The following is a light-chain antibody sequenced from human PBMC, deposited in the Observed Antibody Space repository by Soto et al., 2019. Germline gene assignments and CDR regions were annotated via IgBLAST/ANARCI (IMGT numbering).Light chain of an antibody. CDR1: QSISSW. J-gene: IGKJ1*01. CDR2: KAS. CDR3: QQYNSYWT. Sequence: DIQMTQSPSTLSASVGDRVTITCRASQSISSWLARYQQKPGKAPKLLIYKASSLESGVPSRFSGSGSGTELTLTISSLQPDDFATYYCQQYNSYWTFGQGTKVEIK. V-gene: IGKV1-5*03.